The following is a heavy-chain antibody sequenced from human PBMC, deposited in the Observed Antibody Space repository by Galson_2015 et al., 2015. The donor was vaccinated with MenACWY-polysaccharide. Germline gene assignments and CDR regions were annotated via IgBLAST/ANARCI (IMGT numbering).Heavy chain of an antibody. Sequence: SLRLSCAASGFTFGDYAMSWVRPAPGKGLEWVGFIRSKAYGGTTEYAASVKGRFTISRDDSKSIAYLQMNSLKTEDTAVYYCTRGGQGEMDIFDYWGQGTLVTVSS. CDR3: TRGGQGEMDIFDY. CDR1: GFTFGDYA. D-gene: IGHD5-24*01. J-gene: IGHJ4*02. CDR2: IRSKAYGGTT. V-gene: IGHV3-49*04.